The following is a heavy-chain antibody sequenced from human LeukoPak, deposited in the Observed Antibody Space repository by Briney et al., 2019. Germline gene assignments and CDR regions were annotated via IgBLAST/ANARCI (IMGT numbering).Heavy chain of an antibody. J-gene: IGHJ4*02. CDR2: ISARGSST. D-gene: IGHD5-18*01. CDR3: ARSLYTAMAKSYFDY. Sequence: GGSRTLSCAASGFTFSSYAISWVRQAPGEGLEWVSVISARGSSTGYADSVKGRLTLSRDNSKNTLSLQMNSLRAEDTDVYYCARSLYTAMAKSYFDYWGQGTLVTVSS. CDR1: GFTFSSYA. V-gene: IGHV3-23*01.